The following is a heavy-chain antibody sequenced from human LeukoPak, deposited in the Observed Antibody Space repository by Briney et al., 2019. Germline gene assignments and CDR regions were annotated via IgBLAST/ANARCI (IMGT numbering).Heavy chain of an antibody. D-gene: IGHD6-6*01. Sequence: GGSLRLSSAASGFTFSSYWMSWVRQAPGKGLEWVANIKQDGSEKNYVDSVKGRFTISRDNAKKSLYLQMNSLRAEDYAVYYCASIGSNSSDYWGQGTLVTVSS. V-gene: IGHV3-7*01. CDR1: GFTFSSYW. CDR2: IKQDGSEK. CDR3: ASIGSNSSDY. J-gene: IGHJ4*02.